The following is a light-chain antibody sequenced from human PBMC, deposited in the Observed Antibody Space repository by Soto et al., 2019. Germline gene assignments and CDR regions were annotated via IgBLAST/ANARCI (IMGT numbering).Light chain of an antibody. CDR2: TAS. CDR3: QQSFTTLPA. J-gene: IGKJ4*01. V-gene: IGKV1-39*01. Sequence: DIQMTQSPSSLSASVGDRVTITCRASQSIRNYLNWYQHKPGKAPKLLIYTASTLQSGVPIRFSDSVSGTDFTLPISGLQPEGFATYYYQQSFTTLPAIGGGTKVYIK. CDR1: QSIRNY.